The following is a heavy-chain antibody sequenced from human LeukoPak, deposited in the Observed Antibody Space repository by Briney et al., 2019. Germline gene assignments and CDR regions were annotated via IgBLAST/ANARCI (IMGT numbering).Heavy chain of an antibody. V-gene: IGHV4-59*01. J-gene: IGHJ4*02. D-gene: IGHD6-19*01. CDR1: GAPIISNS. Sequence: SETLSLTCTVSGAPIISNSGSGIRHPPGKGLEWIGYIYYSGSTNYNPSLKSRVTISVDTSKNQFSLKLSSVTAADTAVYYCARGVAVAPVYWGQGTLVTVSS. CDR3: ARGVAVAPVY. CDR2: IYYSGST.